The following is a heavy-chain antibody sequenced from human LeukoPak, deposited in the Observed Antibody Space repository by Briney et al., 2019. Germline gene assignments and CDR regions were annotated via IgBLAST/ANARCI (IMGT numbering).Heavy chain of an antibody. CDR1: GFTFSSYA. J-gene: IGHJ6*02. CDR3: AREGYCSSTSCLYYYYGMDV. Sequence: GGSLRLSCAASGFTFSSYAMSWVRQAPGKGLEWVSSISSSSSYIYYADSVKGRFTISRDNAKNSLYLQMNSLRAEDTAVYYCAREGYCSSTSCLYYYYGMDVWGQGTTVTVSS. V-gene: IGHV3-21*01. D-gene: IGHD2-2*01. CDR2: ISSSSSYI.